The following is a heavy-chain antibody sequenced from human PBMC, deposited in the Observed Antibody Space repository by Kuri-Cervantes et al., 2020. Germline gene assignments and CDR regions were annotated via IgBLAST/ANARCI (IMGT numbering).Heavy chain of an antibody. D-gene: IGHD1-26*01. Sequence: GGSLRLSCAASGFFFGGYAMNWVRQAPGKGPQWVSGISGNSVNTYYADFVKGRFTISRDNSKNTLYLQMNSLRAEDTAVYYCAKGVGAKYWFDYWGQGTLVTVSS. CDR3: AKGVGAKYWFDY. CDR1: GFFFGGYA. J-gene: IGHJ4*02. CDR2: ISGNSVNT. V-gene: IGHV3-23*01.